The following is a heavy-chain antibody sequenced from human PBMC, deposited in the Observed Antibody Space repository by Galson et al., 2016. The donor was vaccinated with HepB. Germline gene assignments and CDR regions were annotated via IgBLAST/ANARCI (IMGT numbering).Heavy chain of an antibody. V-gene: IGHV3-33*03. J-gene: IGHJ4*02. D-gene: IGHD6-13*01. CDR1: GFTLNRYG. CDR3: AKDWGSGSSSWFMEY. CDR2: IWYDGSNK. Sequence: SLRLSCAASGFTLNRYGMHWVRQTPGKGLEWVALIWYDGSNKYYADSVKGRFTISRDNSENTLYLQMNSLRAEDTAVYYCAKDWGSGSSSWFMEYWGRGSLVTVS.